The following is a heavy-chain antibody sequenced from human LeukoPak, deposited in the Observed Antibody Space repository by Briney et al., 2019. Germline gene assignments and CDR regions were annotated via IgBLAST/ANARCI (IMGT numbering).Heavy chain of an antibody. CDR2: INHDGSEK. J-gene: IGHJ4*02. V-gene: IGHV3-7*01. CDR3: ATDRGWRTSGYYLYYFEY. CDR1: GFIFTNYF. D-gene: IGHD3-3*01. Sequence: GGSLRLSCAASGFIFTNYFMSWVRQAPGKGLEWVARINHDGSEKYYVDSVRGRFTISRDNTMNSLYLQMSSLRAEDTAVYYCATDRGWRTSGYYLYYFEYWGQGTLVTYSS.